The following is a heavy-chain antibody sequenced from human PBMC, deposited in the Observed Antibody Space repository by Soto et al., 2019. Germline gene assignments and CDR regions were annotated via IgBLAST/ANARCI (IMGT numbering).Heavy chain of an antibody. CDR2: TNPSSGST. CDR1: GYTFSSYY. V-gene: IGHV1-46*01. D-gene: IGHD6-6*01. J-gene: IGHJ6*02. CDR3: ARGAALEYYYGMDV. Sequence: ASVKVSCKASGYTFSSYYMQWVRQAPGQGLEWMGITNPSSGSTFYAQQFQGRVTVTRDTSTSTVYMELSSLRSEDTAVYYCARGAALEYYYGMDVWGQGTTVTVSS.